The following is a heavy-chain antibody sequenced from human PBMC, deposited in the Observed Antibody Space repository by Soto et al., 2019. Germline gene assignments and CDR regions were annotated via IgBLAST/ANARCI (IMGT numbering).Heavy chain of an antibody. CDR1: GYSFTSYW. J-gene: IGHJ4*02. Sequence: PGESLQISCKGSGYSFTSYWIGWVRQMPGKGLEWIGIIYPGDSDTRYSPSFQGQVTISADKSISTAYLQWSSLKASDTAMYYCARLGYYGSGSYYYFEYWGEGTLVTVSS. D-gene: IGHD3-10*01. CDR2: IYPGDSDT. CDR3: ARLGYYGSGSYYYFEY. V-gene: IGHV5-51*01.